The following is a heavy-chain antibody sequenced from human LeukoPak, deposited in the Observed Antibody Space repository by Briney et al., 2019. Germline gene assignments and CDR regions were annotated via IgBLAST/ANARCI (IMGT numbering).Heavy chain of an antibody. D-gene: IGHD5/OR15-5a*01. Sequence: ASVKVSCKASGYTFTSFDINWVRRATGQGLEWMGWMNPNTGSAGYAQKFQGRVVMTGNTSISTAYMELSNLRSDDTAVYYCVRETTVSTTSDLWGRGTLVTVSS. CDR1: GYTFTSFD. CDR3: VRETTVSTTSDL. J-gene: IGHJ2*01. CDR2: MNPNTGSA. V-gene: IGHV1-8*01.